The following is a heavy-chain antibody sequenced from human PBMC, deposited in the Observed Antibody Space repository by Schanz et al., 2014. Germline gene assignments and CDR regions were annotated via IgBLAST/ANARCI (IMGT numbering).Heavy chain of an antibody. J-gene: IGHJ3*02. V-gene: IGHV3-11*01. CDR1: GFIFNDYY. CDR3: ARETLNWEAFDI. CDR2: ISRDGTTS. D-gene: IGHD7-27*01. Sequence: QVQLVESGGGLVKPGGSLRLSCAASGFIFNDYYMNWIRQAPGKGLEWLSYISRDGTTSYYADSVKGRFTIARDNAKTSLYLEMTSLSGEATAVYDCARETLNWEAFDIWGQGTVVTVSS.